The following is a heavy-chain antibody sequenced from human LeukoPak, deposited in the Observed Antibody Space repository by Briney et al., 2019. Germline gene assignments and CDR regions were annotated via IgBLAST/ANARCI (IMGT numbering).Heavy chain of an antibody. J-gene: IGHJ4*02. Sequence: ASVKVSCKASGGTFSSYAISWVRQAPGQGLEWKGGIIPIFGTANYAQKFQGRVTITADKSTSTAYMELSSLRSEDTAVYYCARPDEDRGYSYGYNYWGQGTLVTVSS. CDR2: IIPIFGTA. V-gene: IGHV1-69*06. CDR3: ARPDEDRGYSYGYNY. CDR1: GGTFSSYA. D-gene: IGHD5-18*01.